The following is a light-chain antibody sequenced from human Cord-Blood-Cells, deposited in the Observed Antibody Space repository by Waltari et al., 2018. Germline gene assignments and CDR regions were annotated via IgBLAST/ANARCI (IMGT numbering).Light chain of an antibody. CDR3: QAWDSSTVV. Sequence: SYELTQPPSVSVSPGKTDSITCSGDTLGDKYACWYQQKPGQSPVLVIYQDSKRPSGIPERFSGSNSGNTATLTISGTQAMDEADYYCQAWDSSTVVFGGGTKLTVL. J-gene: IGLJ2*01. V-gene: IGLV3-1*01. CDR1: TLGDKY. CDR2: QDS.